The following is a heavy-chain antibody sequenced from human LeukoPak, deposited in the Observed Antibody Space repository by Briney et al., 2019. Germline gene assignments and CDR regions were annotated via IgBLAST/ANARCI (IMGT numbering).Heavy chain of an antibody. CDR1: DFTFSSHW. CDR3: ARGIASSRSVAIDL. V-gene: IGHV3-74*01. Sequence: GGSLRLSCAASDFTFSSHWMYWVRQAPGKGLVWVARFSGDGGTTRHADSVKGRFTISRDNAKNTLYLQMNSLGVEDTALYYCARGIASSRSVAIDLWGQGTLVAVSS. CDR2: FSGDGGTT. J-gene: IGHJ4*02. D-gene: IGHD6-13*01.